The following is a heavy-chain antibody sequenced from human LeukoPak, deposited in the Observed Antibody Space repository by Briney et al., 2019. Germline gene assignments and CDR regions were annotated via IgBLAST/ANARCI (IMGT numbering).Heavy chain of an antibody. D-gene: IGHD6-25*01. CDR1: GGSVSSSTYY. Sequence: SETLSLTCTVSGGSVSSSTYYWGWIRQPPGKGLEWIATIYYTGTTYYNPSLESRVTISVDTSKNQFSLKLSSVTAADTAVYYCTAGRSDYFDFWGQGTLVTVSS. CDR3: TAGRSDYFDF. CDR2: IYYTGTT. V-gene: IGHV4-39*01. J-gene: IGHJ4*02.